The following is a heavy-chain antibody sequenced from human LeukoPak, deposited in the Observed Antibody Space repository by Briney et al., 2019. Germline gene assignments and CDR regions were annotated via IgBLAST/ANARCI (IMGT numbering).Heavy chain of an antibody. D-gene: IGHD3-22*01. CDR1: GFTFSSYE. Sequence: GGSLRLSCAASGFTFSSYEMNWVRQAPGKGLEWVSYISSSSSTIYYADSVKGRFTIPRDNAKNSLYLQMNSLRAEDTAVYYCARVFYDSSGYCFDYWGQGTLVTVSS. J-gene: IGHJ4*02. CDR2: ISSSSSTI. V-gene: IGHV3-48*01. CDR3: ARVFYDSSGYCFDY.